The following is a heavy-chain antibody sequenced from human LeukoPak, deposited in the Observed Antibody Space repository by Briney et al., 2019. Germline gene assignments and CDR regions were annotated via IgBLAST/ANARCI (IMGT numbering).Heavy chain of an antibody. V-gene: IGHV3-7*04. CDR3: ARMTTIAVVTNWFDP. D-gene: IGHD6-19*01. Sequence: GVSLRLSCAASGFTFSSYAMTWVRQAPGKGLEWVANIKQDGSEKYYVDSVKGRFTISRDNAKNSLYLQMNSLRAEDTAVYYCARMTTIAVVTNWFDPWGQGTLVTVSS. CDR2: IKQDGSEK. J-gene: IGHJ5*02. CDR1: GFTFSSYA.